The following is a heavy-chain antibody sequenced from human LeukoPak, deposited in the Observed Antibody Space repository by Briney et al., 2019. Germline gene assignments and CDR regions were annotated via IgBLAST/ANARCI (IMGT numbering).Heavy chain of an antibody. J-gene: IGHJ4*02. CDR2: IWYDGSNK. V-gene: IGHV3-33*06. CDR1: GFTFSSYG. Sequence: PGGSLRLSCAASGFTFSSYGMHWVRQAPGKGLEWVAVIWYDGSNKYYADSVKGRFTISRDNSKNTLYLQMNSLRAEDTAVYYCAKDWGMGDQLLRIDYWGQGTLVTVSS. CDR3: AKDWGMGDQLLRIDY. D-gene: IGHD2-2*01.